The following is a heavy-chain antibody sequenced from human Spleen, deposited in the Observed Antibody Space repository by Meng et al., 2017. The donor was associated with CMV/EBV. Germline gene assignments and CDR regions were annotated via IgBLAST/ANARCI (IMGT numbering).Heavy chain of an antibody. J-gene: IGHJ4*02. CDR1: GGSFSSSNL. CDR2: THDSGTT. Sequence: LTCAGSGGSFSSSNLWRWVRQPPGKGLEWIGETHDSGTTTYNPSLRSRFTISLDESKNAFSLKLTSVTAADTAVYYCARNGYYSLDYWSQGTLVTVSS. D-gene: IGHD3-22*01. CDR3: ARNGYYSLDY. V-gene: IGHV4-4*02.